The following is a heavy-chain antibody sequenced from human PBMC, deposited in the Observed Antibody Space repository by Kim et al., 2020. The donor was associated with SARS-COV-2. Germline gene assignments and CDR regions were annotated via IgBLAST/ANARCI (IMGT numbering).Heavy chain of an antibody. CDR2: IDPSDSYT. CDR1: GYSFTSYW. Sequence: GESLKISCKGSGYSFTSYWISWVRQMPGKGLEWMGRIDPSDSYTNYSPSFQGHVTISADKSISTAYLQWSSLKASDTAMYYCARHVYSPHQSGGMDVWGQGTTVTVSS. V-gene: IGHV5-10-1*01. D-gene: IGHD3-16*01. CDR3: ARHVYSPHQSGGMDV. J-gene: IGHJ6*02.